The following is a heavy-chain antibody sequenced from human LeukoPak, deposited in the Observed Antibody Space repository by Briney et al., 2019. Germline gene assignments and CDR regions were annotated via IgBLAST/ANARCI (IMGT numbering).Heavy chain of an antibody. CDR1: GGAFSSYT. D-gene: IGHD3-3*01. Sequence: SVKVSCKASGGAFSSYTISWVRQAPGQGLEWKGRIIPILGITNYAQKFQGRVTITADKSTSTAYMELSSLRSEDTAVYYCARDDGYYDFWSGSRWFDPWGQGTLVTVSS. J-gene: IGHJ5*02. CDR2: IIPILGIT. V-gene: IGHV1-69*04. CDR3: ARDDGYYDFWSGSRWFDP.